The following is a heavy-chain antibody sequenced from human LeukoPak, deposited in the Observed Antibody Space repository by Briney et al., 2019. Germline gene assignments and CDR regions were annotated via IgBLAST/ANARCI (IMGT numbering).Heavy chain of an antibody. Sequence: PGESLRLSCAASGFTFTTYWMSWVRQAPGKGLEWVANIKQDGSEKYYVDSVKGRFTISRDNAKNTLYLQMNSLRAEDTAVYYCARVDFTFLMAPPDYWGQGTLVTVSS. CDR2: IKQDGSEK. J-gene: IGHJ4*02. CDR1: GFTFTTYW. D-gene: IGHD5-24*01. CDR3: ARVDFTFLMAPPDY. V-gene: IGHV3-7*01.